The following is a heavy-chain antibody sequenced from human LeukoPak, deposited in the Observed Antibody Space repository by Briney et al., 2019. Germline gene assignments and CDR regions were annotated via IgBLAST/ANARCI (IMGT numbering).Heavy chain of an antibody. V-gene: IGHV3-23*01. D-gene: IGHD5-18*01. J-gene: IGHJ3*01. CDR1: GFTFSIYA. CDR3: ARDIELST. Sequence: QPGGSLRLSCAVSGFTFSIYAMNWVRQAPGKGLEWVSLINYSGANAYYADSVRGRFTISRDNSKNMLYLQMNSLRAEDTAIYYCARDIELSTWGQGTMVSV. CDR2: INYSGANA.